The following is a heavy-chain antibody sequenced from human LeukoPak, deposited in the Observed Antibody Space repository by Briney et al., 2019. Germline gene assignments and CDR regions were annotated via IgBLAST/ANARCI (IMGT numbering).Heavy chain of an antibody. J-gene: IGHJ4*02. Sequence: SETLSLTCADYGGSFSGYYWSWIRQPPGKGLEWIGEINHSGSTNYNPSLKSRVTISVDTSKNQFSLKLSSVTAADTAVYYCASTVTTFGVGYWGQGTLVTVSS. CDR1: GGSFSGYY. CDR3: ASTVTTFGVGY. V-gene: IGHV4-34*01. D-gene: IGHD4-17*01. CDR2: INHSGST.